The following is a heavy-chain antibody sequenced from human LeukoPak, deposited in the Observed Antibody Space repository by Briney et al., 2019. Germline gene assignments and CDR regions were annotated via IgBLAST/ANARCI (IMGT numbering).Heavy chain of an antibody. V-gene: IGHV4-34*01. D-gene: IGHD6-13*01. CDR3: ARTKILNSSSWYLGPNWFDP. CDR1: GGSFSGYY. CDR2: INHSGST. Sequence: SETLSHTCAVYGGSFSGYYWSWIRQPPGKGLEWIGEINHSGSTNYNPSLKSRVTISVDTSKNQFSLKLSSVTAADTAVYYCARTKILNSSSWYLGPNWFDPWGQGTLVTVSS. J-gene: IGHJ5*02.